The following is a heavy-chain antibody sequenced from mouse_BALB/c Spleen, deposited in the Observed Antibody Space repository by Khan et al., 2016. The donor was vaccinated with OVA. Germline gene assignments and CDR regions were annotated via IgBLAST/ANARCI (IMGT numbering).Heavy chain of an antibody. J-gene: IGHJ4*01. CDR1: GYTFTSYS. CDR3: ASDFHSKDHRGALES. D-gene: IGHD2-14*01. Sequence: QVQLQQSGAELARPGASVKMSCKASGYTFTSYSMHWIKQRPGQGLEWIGNINPSNAYTNYNQKFKDKATLTADKSYSTAYMQLSSLTSEDSAVLYLASDFHSKDHRGALESWGQGTSVTGSS. CDR2: INPSNAYT. V-gene: IGHV1-4*01.